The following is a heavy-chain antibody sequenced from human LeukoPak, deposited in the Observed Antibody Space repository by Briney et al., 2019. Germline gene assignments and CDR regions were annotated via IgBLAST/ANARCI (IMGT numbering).Heavy chain of an antibody. J-gene: IGHJ6*03. D-gene: IGHD2-21*01. V-gene: IGHV3-23*01. Sequence: GGSLRLSCAASGFTFSSYAMSWVRQAPGKGLEWVSAISGSGGGTYYADSVKGRFTISRDNSKNTLYLQMNSLRAEDTAVYYCAKINCYSRRGLHCYYYYYMDVWGKGTTVTVSS. CDR3: AKINCYSRRGLHCYYYYYMDV. CDR2: ISGSGGGT. CDR1: GFTFSSYA.